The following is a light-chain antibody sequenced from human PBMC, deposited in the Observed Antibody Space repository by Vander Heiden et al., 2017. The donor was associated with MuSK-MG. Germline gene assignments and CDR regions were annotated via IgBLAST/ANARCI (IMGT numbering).Light chain of an antibody. V-gene: IGLV1-40*01. CDR2: DDT. CDR3: QSFDNRLSGTYV. CDR1: NSNIGAGYA. J-gene: IGLJ1*01. Sequence: QSVLTQEPSVSGAPGQRVTISCSGSNSNIGAGYAVHWYQQLPGKAPKLLIYDDTSRPSGVPDRFSGSKSGISASLVITGLHVEDEADYYCQSFDNRLSGTYVFGTGTKVSVL.